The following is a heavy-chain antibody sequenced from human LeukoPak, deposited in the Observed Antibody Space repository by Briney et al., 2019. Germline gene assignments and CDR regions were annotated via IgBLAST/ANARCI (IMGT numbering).Heavy chain of an antibody. CDR1: GGSFSGYY. D-gene: IGHD2-15*01. Sequence: SETLSLTCAVYGGSFSGYYWSWIRQPPGKGLEWIGEINHSGSTYYNPSLKSRVTISVDTSKNQFSLKLSSVTAADTAVYYCARRPKYCSGGSCYVGWFDPWGQGTLVTVSS. CDR3: ARRPKYCSGGSCYVGWFDP. J-gene: IGHJ5*02. CDR2: INHSGST. V-gene: IGHV4-34*01.